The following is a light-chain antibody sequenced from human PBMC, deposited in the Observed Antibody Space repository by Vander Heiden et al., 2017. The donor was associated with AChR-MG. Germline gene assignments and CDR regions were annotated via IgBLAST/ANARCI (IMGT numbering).Light chain of an antibody. CDR1: SLRSYY. Sequence: SSELTQDPDVSVALGPTVRITCQGDSLRSYYASWYQQKPGQAPVLVIYGKNNRPSGIPDRFSGSSSGNTASLTITGAQAEDEADYYCNSRDSSGNHWVFGGGTKLTGL. V-gene: IGLV3-19*01. J-gene: IGLJ3*02. CDR3: NSRDSSGNHWV. CDR2: GKN.